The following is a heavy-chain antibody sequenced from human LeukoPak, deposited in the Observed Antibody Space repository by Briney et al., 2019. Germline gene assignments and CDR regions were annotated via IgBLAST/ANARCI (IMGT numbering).Heavy chain of an antibody. Sequence: SVKVSCKASGGTFSSYAISWVRQAPGQGLEWMGGIIPIFGTANYAQKFQGRVTITADESTSTADMELSSLRSEDTAVYYCARDPSRYQPNIWWFDPWGQGTLVTVSS. V-gene: IGHV1-69*13. J-gene: IGHJ5*02. CDR1: GGTFSSYA. D-gene: IGHD2-2*01. CDR2: IIPIFGTA. CDR3: ARDPSRYQPNIWWFDP.